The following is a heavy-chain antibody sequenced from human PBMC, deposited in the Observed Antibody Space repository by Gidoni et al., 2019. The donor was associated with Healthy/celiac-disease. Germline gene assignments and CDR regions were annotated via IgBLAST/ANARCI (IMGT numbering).Heavy chain of an antibody. J-gene: IGHJ3*02. CDR1: GFTFSNAW. Sequence: EVQLVESGGGLVKPGGSLRLSCAASGFTFSNAWMSWVRQGPGKGLEWVGRIKSKTDGGTTDYAAPVKGRFTISRDDSKNTLYLQMNSLKTEDTAVYYCTAEEVAGTGAFDIWGQGTMVTVSS. CDR3: TAEEVAGTGAFDI. CDR2: IKSKTDGGTT. D-gene: IGHD6-19*01. V-gene: IGHV3-15*01.